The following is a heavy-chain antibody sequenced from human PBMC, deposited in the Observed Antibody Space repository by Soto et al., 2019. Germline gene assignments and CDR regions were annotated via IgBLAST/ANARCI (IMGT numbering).Heavy chain of an antibody. J-gene: IGHJ4*02. V-gene: IGHV3-23*01. CDR1: GFTFSSCA. Sequence: HLGGSLRLSCAASGFTFSSCAMGWVRQAPGKGLEWVSSISVNGGSTYYADSVKGRFTISRDNSKNILYLHMISLRAEDTAVYYCAKERNSWYSSGSDSWGQGTLVTVSS. D-gene: IGHD2-15*01. CDR3: AKERNSWYSSGSDS. CDR2: ISVNGGST.